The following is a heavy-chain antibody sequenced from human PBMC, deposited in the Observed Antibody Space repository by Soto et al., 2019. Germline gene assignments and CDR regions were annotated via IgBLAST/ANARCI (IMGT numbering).Heavy chain of an antibody. Sequence: PSETLSLTCTVSGGSISSYYWSWIRQPPGKGLEWIGYIYYSGSTDYNPSLKSRVTISVDTSKNQFSLKLSSVTAADTAVYYCARVTYYYDSSGHEYYFDYWGQGTLVTVSS. J-gene: IGHJ4*02. V-gene: IGHV4-59*01. CDR3: ARVTYYYDSSGHEYYFDY. CDR2: IYYSGST. CDR1: GGSISSYY. D-gene: IGHD3-22*01.